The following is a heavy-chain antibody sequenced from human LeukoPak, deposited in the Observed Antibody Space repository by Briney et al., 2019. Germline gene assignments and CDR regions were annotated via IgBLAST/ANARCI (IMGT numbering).Heavy chain of an antibody. CDR3: TRDSSSARGD. CDR1: GFTFSSYE. V-gene: IGHV3-48*03. Sequence: GGSLRLSCAASGFTFSSYEMNWVRQAPGRGLEWVSYISSGGATTYYADSVKGRFTISRDNAKNSLHLQMSSLRPEDTAFYYCTRDSSSARGDWGQGTLVTVSS. J-gene: IGHJ4*02. D-gene: IGHD6-19*01. CDR2: ISSGGATT.